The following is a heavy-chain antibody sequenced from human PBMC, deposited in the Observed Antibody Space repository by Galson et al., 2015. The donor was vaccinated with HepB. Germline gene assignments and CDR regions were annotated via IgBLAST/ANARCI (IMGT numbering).Heavy chain of an antibody. CDR2: ISGGGVST. Sequence: SLRLSCAASGFTFNSYAMSWVRQAPGKGLEWVSAISGGGVSTYYADSVKGRFTISRDNSKNTLYLQMHSLRAEDTAVYYCAKDERWLFKETYFDYWGQGTLVTVSS. CDR1: GFTFNSYA. CDR3: AKDERWLFKETYFDY. J-gene: IGHJ4*02. D-gene: IGHD5-24*01. V-gene: IGHV3-23*01.